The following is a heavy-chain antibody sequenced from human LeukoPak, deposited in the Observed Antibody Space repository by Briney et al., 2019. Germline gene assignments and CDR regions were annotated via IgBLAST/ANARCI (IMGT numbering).Heavy chain of an antibody. CDR1: GFTFSSYG. CDR3: ATARLE. Sequence: GGSLRLSCSASGFTFSSYGMHWVRQAPGKGLDWVAVIWYDGVNKYYADSVKGRFTISRDSSKNTLYLQMNSLRAEDTAVYYCATARLEWGQGTLVTVSS. J-gene: IGHJ4*02. V-gene: IGHV3-33*01. D-gene: IGHD1-1*01. CDR2: IWYDGVNK.